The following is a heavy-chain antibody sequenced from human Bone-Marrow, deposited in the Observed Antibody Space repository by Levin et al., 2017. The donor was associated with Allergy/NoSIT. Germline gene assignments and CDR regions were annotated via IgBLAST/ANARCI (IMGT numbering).Heavy chain of an antibody. Sequence: SCTVSGGSVSSDSHYWSWVRQSPGKGLEWLAYFYYNGKTEYNPSLESRLTISADTSKNQVSLKLRSVTAADTAMYYCARGYKYSWYYFDWWGQGALVTVSS. V-gene: IGHV4-61*01. CDR1: GGSVSSDSHY. CDR2: FYYNGKT. CDR3: ARGYKYSWYYFDW. D-gene: IGHD1-1*01. J-gene: IGHJ4*02.